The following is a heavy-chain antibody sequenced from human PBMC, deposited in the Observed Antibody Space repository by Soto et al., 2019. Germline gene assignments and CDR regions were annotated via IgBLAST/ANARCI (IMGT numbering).Heavy chain of an antibody. CDR1: GYTFLNYG. Sequence: ASVKVSCKSSGYTFLNYGISWVRQAPGQGLEWMGWISAYSGDTGYAQKFEGRVTMTTETSTSTAYMELRGLRSDDTAVYYCARDLGMILVVKSHFDYWGQGTLVTVSS. J-gene: IGHJ4*02. CDR3: ARDLGMILVVKSHFDY. CDR2: ISAYSGDT. V-gene: IGHV1-18*01. D-gene: IGHD3-22*01.